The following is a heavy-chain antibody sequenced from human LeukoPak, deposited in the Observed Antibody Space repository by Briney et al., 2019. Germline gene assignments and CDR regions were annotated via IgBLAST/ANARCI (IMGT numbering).Heavy chain of an antibody. Sequence: SVKVSCKASGYTFTSYAISWVRQAPGQGLEWMGGIIPIFGTANYAQKFQGRVTITADKSTSTAYMELSSLRSEDTAVYYCARGRIVRGVISYYYYYMDVWGKGTTVTVSS. CDR3: ARGRIVRGVISYYYYYMDV. D-gene: IGHD3-10*01. CDR1: GYTFTSYA. CDR2: IIPIFGTA. V-gene: IGHV1-69*06. J-gene: IGHJ6*03.